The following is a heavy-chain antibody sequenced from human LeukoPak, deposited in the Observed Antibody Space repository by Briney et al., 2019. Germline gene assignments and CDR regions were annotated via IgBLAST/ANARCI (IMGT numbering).Heavy chain of an antibody. Sequence: PGGSLRLSCAASGFTFSAYGMNWARQAPGKGLEWVASISSSSTYIYYADSLKGRFTISRDNTKNSLSLQMNSLRVEDTAVYYCAGDRGDSSSWYATDNWGQGTLVTVSS. V-gene: IGHV3-21*01. CDR2: ISSSSTYI. CDR3: AGDRGDSSSWYATDN. D-gene: IGHD6-13*01. J-gene: IGHJ4*02. CDR1: GFTFSAYG.